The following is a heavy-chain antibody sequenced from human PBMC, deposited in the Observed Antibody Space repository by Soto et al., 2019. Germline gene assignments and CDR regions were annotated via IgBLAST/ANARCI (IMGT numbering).Heavy chain of an antibody. J-gene: IGHJ4*02. D-gene: IGHD3-22*01. CDR3: ARGWGYGSKDYYSSY. CDR1: GGTFSRHA. CDR2: IIPIFGTA. Sequence: QVQLVQSGAEVRKPGSSVKVSCKASGGTFSRHAISWVRQTPGHGLEWMGGIIPIFGTANHAQKFQGRVTIIADESTSTVYMELSSLRYEDTAMYDCARGWGYGSKDYYSSYLGQVTLVIVSS. V-gene: IGHV1-69*01.